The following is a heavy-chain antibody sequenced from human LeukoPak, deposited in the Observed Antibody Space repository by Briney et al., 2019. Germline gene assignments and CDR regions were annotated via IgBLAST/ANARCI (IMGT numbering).Heavy chain of an antibody. CDR2: SSGTGYNI. CDR3: ARSRCSTSTSCYYFFFFDS. D-gene: IGHD2-2*01. V-gene: IGHV1-18*01. CDR1: GYTFNSYG. J-gene: IGHJ4*02. Sequence: ASVKVSCRASGYTFNSYGITWVRQAPGQGLEWMAWSSGTGYNIEYAEKFQERVIMTTDTSTSTAYMELRSLRSDDTAVYYRARSRCSTSTSCYYFFFFDSWGQGTLVTVSS.